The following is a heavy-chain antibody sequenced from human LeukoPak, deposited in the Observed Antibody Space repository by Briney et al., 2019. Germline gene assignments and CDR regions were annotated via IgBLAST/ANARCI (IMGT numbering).Heavy chain of an antibody. CDR2: MNPNSGNT. D-gene: IGHD3-10*01. CDR1: GYTFTRYD. CDR3: ARGCITMVRGRYYYYYMDV. Sequence: GASLRVSCKASGYTFTRYDIDWVRQATGQALEWMGWMNPNSGNTGYAQKFQDRVTMTRNTSIRTAYMELSSLRSEDTAVYYCARGCITMVRGRYYYYYMDVWGKGTTVTVSS. J-gene: IGHJ6*03. V-gene: IGHV1-8*01.